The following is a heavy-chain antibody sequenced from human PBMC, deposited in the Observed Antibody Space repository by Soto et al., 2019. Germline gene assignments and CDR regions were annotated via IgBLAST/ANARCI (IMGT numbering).Heavy chain of an antibody. D-gene: IGHD2-2*01. CDR3: ARDPDPLGYCSSTSCPNWLDP. CDR2: ISAYNGNT. J-gene: IGHJ5*02. CDR1: GYTFTSYG. V-gene: IGHV1-18*01. Sequence: ASVKVSCKASGYTFTSYGISWVRQAPGQGLEWMGWISAYNGNTNYAQRLQGRVTMTTDTSTSTAYMELRSLRSDDTAVYYCARDPDPLGYCSSTSCPNWLDPWGQGTLVTVSS.